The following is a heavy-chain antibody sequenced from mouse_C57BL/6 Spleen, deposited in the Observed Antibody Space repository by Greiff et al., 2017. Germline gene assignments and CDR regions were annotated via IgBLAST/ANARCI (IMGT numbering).Heavy chain of an antibody. CDR1: GYSFTDSN. V-gene: IGHV1-39*01. Sequence: EVQLQQPGPELVKPGASVKISCKASGYSFTDSNMNWVKQSNGKSLEWIGVINPNYGTTSYNQKFKGKATLTVDQSSSTAYMQLNSLTSEDSAVYYCARSGDYDYDEGYWYCDVWGTGTTVTVSS. J-gene: IGHJ1*03. CDR2: INPNYGTT. CDR3: ARSGDYDYDEGYWYCDV. D-gene: IGHD2-4*01.